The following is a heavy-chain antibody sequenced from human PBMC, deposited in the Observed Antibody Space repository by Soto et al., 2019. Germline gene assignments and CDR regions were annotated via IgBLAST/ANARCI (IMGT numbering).Heavy chain of an antibody. V-gene: IGHV4-38-2*02. CDR1: GYSISSGYY. Sequence: KPSETLSLTGTVSGYSISSGYYCSWIRQTPGKWLEWIGSISHSGTSFYNPSLRCRVTISMDTSHHHFSLKLNSLTATDTAIYYCARASGGRSAWGHWSDPWGQGTLVTVSS. D-gene: IGHD2-15*01. J-gene: IGHJ5*02. CDR2: ISHSGTS. CDR3: ARASGGRSAWGHWSDP.